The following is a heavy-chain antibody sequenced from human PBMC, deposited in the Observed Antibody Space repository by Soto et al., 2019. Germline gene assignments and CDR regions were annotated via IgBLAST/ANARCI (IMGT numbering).Heavy chain of an antibody. J-gene: IGHJ5*02. V-gene: IGHV5-10-1*01. D-gene: IGHD2-8*01. CDR2: IDPSDSYT. CDR3: ARVYCTTNSCDNWFDP. CDR1: GYSFTTFW. Sequence: PGESLKISCQASGYSFTTFWITWVRQMPGKGLEWMGRIDPSDSYTNCSPPFQGHVTISADKSISTAYLQWTSLQASDTAIYYCARVYCTTNSCDNWFDPWGQGTLVTVSS.